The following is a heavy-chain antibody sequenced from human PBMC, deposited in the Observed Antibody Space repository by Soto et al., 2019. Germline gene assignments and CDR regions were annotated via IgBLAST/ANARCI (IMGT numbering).Heavy chain of an antibody. CDR3: ARGPSSLTRFDY. CDR2: ISYDGSNK. D-gene: IGHD2-2*01. CDR1: GFTFSSYA. J-gene: IGHJ4*02. Sequence: GGSLRLSCAASGFTFSSYAMHWVRQAPGKGLEWVAVISYDGSNKNYADSVKGRFTMSRDNSKNTLYVQMNSLRAEDTAVYYCARGPSSLTRFDYWGQGTLVTVS. V-gene: IGHV3-30-3*01.